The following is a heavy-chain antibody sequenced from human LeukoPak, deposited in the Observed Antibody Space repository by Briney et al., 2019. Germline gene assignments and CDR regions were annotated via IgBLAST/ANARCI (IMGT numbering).Heavy chain of an antibody. D-gene: IGHD6-13*01. CDR1: GYTFTSYA. Sequence: ASVKVSCKASGYTFTSYAMHWVRQAPGQRLEWMGWINAGNGNTKYSQKFQGRVTITRDTSACTAYMELSSLRSEDTAVYYCARVRSAYSSSFNLFDYWGQGTLVTVS. J-gene: IGHJ4*02. CDR3: ARVRSAYSSSFNLFDY. V-gene: IGHV1-3*01. CDR2: INAGNGNT.